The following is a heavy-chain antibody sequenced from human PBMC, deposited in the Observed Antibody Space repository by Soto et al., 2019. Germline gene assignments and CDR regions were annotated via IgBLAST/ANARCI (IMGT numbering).Heavy chain of an antibody. CDR3: ARDRGLRVRGTNYSWFDP. J-gene: IGHJ5*02. D-gene: IGHD3-10*01. Sequence: QVQLQESGPGLVKPSQTLSLTCTVSGDSISSGGYFWTWIRQPPGKGLEWIGYIYYSGSTDYNPSLKSRVTISVDMSKNQFSLKLSSVTAADTAVYYCARDRGLRVRGTNYSWFDPWGQGTLVTVSS. CDR1: GDSISSGGYF. CDR2: IYYSGST. V-gene: IGHV4-30-4*01.